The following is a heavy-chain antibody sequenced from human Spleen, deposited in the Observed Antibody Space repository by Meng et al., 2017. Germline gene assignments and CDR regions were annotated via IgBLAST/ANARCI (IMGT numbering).Heavy chain of an antibody. J-gene: IGHJ4*02. Sequence: SVKVSCKASGGTFSSYAISWVRQAPGQGLKWMGGIIPIFGTANYAQKFQGRVTITTDESTSTAYMELSSLRSDDTAMYYCARDEDISAAGKLFGDYWGQGTLVTVSS. V-gene: IGHV1-69*05. CDR3: ARDEDISAAGKLFGDY. D-gene: IGHD6-25*01. CDR2: IIPIFGTA. CDR1: GGTFSSYA.